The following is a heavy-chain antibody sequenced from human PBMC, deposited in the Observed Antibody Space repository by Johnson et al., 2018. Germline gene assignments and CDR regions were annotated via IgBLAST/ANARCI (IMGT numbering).Heavy chain of an antibody. D-gene: IGHD1-1*01. CDR3: GKDLAGTISDAFDI. J-gene: IGHJ3*02. V-gene: IGHV3-7*01. CDR1: GFTFSNYW. CDR2: IKQDGSEK. Sequence: EVQLVESGGGLVQPGGSLRLSCAASGFTFSNYWMSWGRQAPGKGLEWVANIKQDGSEKNYVDSMKGRFTISRDNAKNALYLQMNSLRAGDTAVYSCGKDLAGTISDAFDIWGQGTMVTVSS.